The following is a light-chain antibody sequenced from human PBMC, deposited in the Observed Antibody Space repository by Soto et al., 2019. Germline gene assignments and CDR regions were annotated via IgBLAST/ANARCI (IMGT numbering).Light chain of an antibody. CDR1: SSDVGNYNY. J-gene: IGLJ2*01. CDR3: SSYTSSSTLG. Sequence: QSVLTQPASVSGSPGQSITISCTGTSSDVGNYNYVTWYQHHPGKAPKVMIYEVSNRPSGVSNRFSGSKSGNTASLTISGLQAEDEADYYCSSYTSSSTLGFGGGTKLTVL. V-gene: IGLV2-14*01. CDR2: EVS.